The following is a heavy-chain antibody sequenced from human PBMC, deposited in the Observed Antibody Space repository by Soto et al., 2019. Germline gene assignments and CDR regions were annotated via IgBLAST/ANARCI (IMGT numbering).Heavy chain of an antibody. Sequence: QVRLQESGPGLVKPSETLSLTCTVSGASISNYYWSWIRQPAGKGLECLGRIDASGTTTYNPTLRSRVTMSVDTSKNQFSLNLYSVTAADTAVYYCARESRSELGTVEYWGQGTLVTVSS. V-gene: IGHV4-4*07. CDR1: GASISNYY. CDR3: ARESRSELGTVEY. D-gene: IGHD1-1*01. J-gene: IGHJ4*02. CDR2: IDASGTT.